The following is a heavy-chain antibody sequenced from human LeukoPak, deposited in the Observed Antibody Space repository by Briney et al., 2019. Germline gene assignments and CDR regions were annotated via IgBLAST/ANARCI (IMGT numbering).Heavy chain of an antibody. V-gene: IGHV3-21*01. D-gene: IGHD3-22*01. J-gene: IGHJ4*02. CDR3: TRERGDYDGSGTDY. Sequence: GGSLRLSCAASGXTFSSYSMKWVRQAPGKGLEWVSSISTTSTYIYYADSVKGRFTISRDHAKNSLYLQMNSLRAEDTALYYCTRERGDYDGSGTDYWGQGTLVTVSS. CDR1: GXTFSSYS. CDR2: ISTTSTYI.